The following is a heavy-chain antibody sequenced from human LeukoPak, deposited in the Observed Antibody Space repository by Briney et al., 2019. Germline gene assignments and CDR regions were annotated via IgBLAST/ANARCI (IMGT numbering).Heavy chain of an antibody. CDR2: INPNTGGT. Sequence: ASVKVSCKASGYTFTGYYMHWVRQAPGQGLEWMGWINPNTGGTNYAQKFQGRVTMTRDMTISTAYMELNRLTSDDTAVYYCASYPRYSSSPPFDYWGQGTLVTVSS. CDR1: GYTFTGYY. V-gene: IGHV1-2*02. CDR3: ASYPRYSSSPPFDY. J-gene: IGHJ4*02. D-gene: IGHD6-19*01.